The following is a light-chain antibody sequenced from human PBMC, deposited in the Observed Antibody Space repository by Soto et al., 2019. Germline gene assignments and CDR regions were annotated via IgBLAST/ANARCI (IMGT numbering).Light chain of an antibody. Sequence: DIVLTQSPGTLSLSPGERATLSCWASQSLSTDYLAWYQQKPGQPPRLLIYGASSRATGIPDRFSGSGSGTDFTLTISRLEPKDFAVYYCQQYGSSPSTFGQGTKLEIK. J-gene: IGKJ2*01. V-gene: IGKV3-20*01. CDR1: QSLSTDY. CDR3: QQYGSSPST. CDR2: GAS.